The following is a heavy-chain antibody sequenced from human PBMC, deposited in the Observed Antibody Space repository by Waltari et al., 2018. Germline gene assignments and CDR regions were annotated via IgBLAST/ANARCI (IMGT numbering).Heavy chain of an antibody. CDR2: IIPILGTA. J-gene: IGHJ4*02. D-gene: IGHD4-17*01. V-gene: IGHV1-69*13. CDR1: GYTFTSYG. Sequence: QVQLVQSGAEVKKPGASVKVSCKASGYTFTSYGISWVRQAPGQGLEWMGGIIPILGTANYAQKFQGRVTITADESTSTAYMELSSLRSEDTAVYYCARYGGPYYFDYWGQGTLVTVSS. CDR3: ARYGGPYYFDY.